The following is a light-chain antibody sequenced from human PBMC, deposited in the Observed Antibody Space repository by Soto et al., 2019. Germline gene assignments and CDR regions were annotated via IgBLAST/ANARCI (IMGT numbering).Light chain of an antibody. Sequence: IRMTQLPCTVSPSVGGTVTVSCRTSQSISSHLNWYQQKPGKAPNLLMYTASNLQSGVPSRFSGSGSGTDFTLTISSLQPEDFATYYCQQNYSTPISFGQGTRVDIK. CDR1: QSISSH. CDR2: TAS. CDR3: QQNYSTPIS. J-gene: IGKJ5*01. V-gene: IGKV1-39*01.